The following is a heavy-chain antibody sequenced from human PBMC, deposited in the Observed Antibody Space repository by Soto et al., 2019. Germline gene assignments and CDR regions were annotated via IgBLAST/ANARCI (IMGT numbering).Heavy chain of an antibody. CDR1: GFTFRSYG. V-gene: IGHV3-48*02. Sequence: XESINISCASSGFTFRSYGMNWVRQDPGKGLEWVSYISSSSSTIYYADSVKGRFTISRDNAKNSLYLQMNSLRDEDTAVYYCERELLPPYWYFDLWGRGTLVTVSS. CDR3: ERELLPPYWYFDL. D-gene: IGHD2-15*01. J-gene: IGHJ2*01. CDR2: ISSSSSTI.